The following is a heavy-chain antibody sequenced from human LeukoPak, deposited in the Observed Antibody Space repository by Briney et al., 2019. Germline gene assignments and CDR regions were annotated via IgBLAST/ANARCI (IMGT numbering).Heavy chain of an antibody. D-gene: IGHD1-1*01. CDR1: GFSVSSNY. V-gene: IGHV3-53*01. CDR3: ARESNDGGYFDY. Sequence: GGSLRLSCAASGFSVSSNYMSWVRQAPGKGLEWVSVIYSGGSTYYADSVKGRFTISRDNSKNTVYLQMNSLRAEDTAVYYCARESNDGGYFDYWGQGTLVTVSS. J-gene: IGHJ4*02. CDR2: IYSGGST.